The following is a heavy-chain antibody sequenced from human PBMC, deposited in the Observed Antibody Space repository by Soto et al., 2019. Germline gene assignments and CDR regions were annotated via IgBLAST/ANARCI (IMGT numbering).Heavy chain of an antibody. Sequence: GGSLRLSCTASGFTSGDYAISWFLQAPGKGLEWVGFIRSKAYGGTTEYAASVKGRFTISRDDSKSIAYLQMNSLKTEDTAVYYCTRVGDFWSGRDAFDIWGQGTMVTVSS. V-gene: IGHV3-49*03. CDR1: GFTSGDYA. CDR3: TRVGDFWSGRDAFDI. D-gene: IGHD3-3*01. J-gene: IGHJ3*02. CDR2: IRSKAYGGTT.